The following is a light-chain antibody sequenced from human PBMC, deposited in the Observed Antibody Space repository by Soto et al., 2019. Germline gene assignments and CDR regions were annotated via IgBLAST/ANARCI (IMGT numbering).Light chain of an antibody. Sequence: QSVLTQPPSASGTPGQRVTIFCSGSSSNIGSNTVTWYHQLPGTAPKLLIYRDNPRPSGVPDRFSGSKSGTAASLAISGLQYEDEADYICAAWDDSLPGPMMFGGGTELTVL. CDR2: RDN. CDR3: AAWDDSLPGPMM. V-gene: IGLV1-44*01. CDR1: SSNIGSNT. J-gene: IGLJ3*02.